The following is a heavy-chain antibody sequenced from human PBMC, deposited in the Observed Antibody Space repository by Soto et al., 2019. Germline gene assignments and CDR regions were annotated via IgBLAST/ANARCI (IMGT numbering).Heavy chain of an antibody. Sequence: QVQLVESGGGVVQPGRSLRLSCEASGFTFSSYGMHWVRQAPGKGLEWVAVIWYDGSNKYYADSLKGRFTISRDNSKNTLCLQMNSLRAEDTTVYYCARGLKTYYYVSGGYYSGYWGQGTLVTVSS. V-gene: IGHV3-33*01. CDR1: GFTFSSYG. CDR3: ARGLKTYYYVSGGYYSGY. J-gene: IGHJ4*02. CDR2: IWYDGSNK. D-gene: IGHD3-22*01.